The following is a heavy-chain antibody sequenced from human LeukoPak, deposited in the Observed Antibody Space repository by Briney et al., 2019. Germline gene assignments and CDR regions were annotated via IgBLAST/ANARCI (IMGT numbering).Heavy chain of an antibody. CDR3: ARISGSYVFDY. Sequence: GGSLRLSCAASGFTFSDYYMSWLRQAPRKGLEWVSYISSSTYTNYAASVKGRFTISRDNAKNSMYLQMNSLRAEDTAVYYCARISGSYVFDYWGQGTLVTVSS. J-gene: IGHJ4*02. V-gene: IGHV3-11*03. CDR2: ISSSTYT. D-gene: IGHD1-26*01. CDR1: GFTFSDYY.